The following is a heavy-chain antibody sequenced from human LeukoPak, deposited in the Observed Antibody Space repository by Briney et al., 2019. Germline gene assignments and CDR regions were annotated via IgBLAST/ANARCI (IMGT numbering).Heavy chain of an antibody. V-gene: IGHV4-39*01. CDR3: ASGYSGYDSTAFDY. Sequence: PSETLSLTCTVSGGSISSSSYYWGWIRQPPGKGLGWIGSIYYSGSTYYNPSLKSRVTISVDTSKNQFSLKLSSVTAADTAVYYCASGYSGYDSTAFDYWGQGTLVTVSS. CDR2: IYYSGST. CDR1: GGSISSSSYY. J-gene: IGHJ4*02. D-gene: IGHD5-12*01.